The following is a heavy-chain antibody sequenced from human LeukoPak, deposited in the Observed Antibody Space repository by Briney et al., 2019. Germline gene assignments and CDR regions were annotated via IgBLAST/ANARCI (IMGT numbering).Heavy chain of an antibody. J-gene: IGHJ6*03. D-gene: IGHD6-6*01. CDR3: ARGKMYSSSAASNRDYYYYYMDV. CDR1: GGSISSGGYY. Sequence: PSQTLSLTCTVSGGSISSGGYYWSWIRQHPGKGLEWIGYIYYSGSTYYNPSLKSRVTISVDTSKNQFSLKPSSVTAADTAVYYCARGKMYSSSAASNRDYYYYYMDVWGKGTTVTISS. V-gene: IGHV4-31*03. CDR2: IYYSGST.